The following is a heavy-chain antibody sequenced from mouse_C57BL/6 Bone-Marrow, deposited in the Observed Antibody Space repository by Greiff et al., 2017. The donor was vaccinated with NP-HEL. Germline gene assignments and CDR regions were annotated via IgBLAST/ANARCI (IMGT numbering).Heavy chain of an antibody. D-gene: IGHD2-5*01. CDR2: INPNYGTT. J-gene: IGHJ1*03. CDR3: ARNRELKYSNFYWCFDV. CDR1: GYSFTDYN. V-gene: IGHV1-39*01. Sequence: VQLKQSGPELVKPGASVKISCKASGYSFTDYNMNWVKQSNGKSLEWIGVINPNYGTTSYNQNFKGNVTFTVDQSSNTAYMQLNSLTSEDSAVYYCARNRELKYSNFYWCFDVWGTGTTVTVSS.